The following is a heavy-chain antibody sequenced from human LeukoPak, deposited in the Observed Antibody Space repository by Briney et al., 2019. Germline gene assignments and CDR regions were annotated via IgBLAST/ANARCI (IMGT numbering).Heavy chain of an antibody. J-gene: IGHJ4*02. CDR1: GYSISSGYY. V-gene: IGHV4-38-2*02. CDR3: ARDELYDTVTDY. CDR2: IYHSGST. Sequence: SETLSLTCTVSGYSISSGYYWGWIRQPPGKGLEWIGSIYHSGSTYYNPSLKSRVTISVDTSKNQFSLKLSSVTAADTAVYYCARDELYDTVTDYWGQGTLVTVSS. D-gene: IGHD3-16*01.